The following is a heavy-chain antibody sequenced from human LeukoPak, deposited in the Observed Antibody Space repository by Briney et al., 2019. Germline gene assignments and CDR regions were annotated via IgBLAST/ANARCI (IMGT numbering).Heavy chain of an antibody. Sequence: QPGGSLRLSCAASGFTFSRYAMHWVSQAPGKGLEWVAVISYDGSNKYYADSVKGRFTISRDSSKNTLYLQMNSLRAEDTAVYYCASHYDTSGYHYFDFRGQGTLVTVSS. J-gene: IGHJ4*02. CDR3: ASHYDTSGYHYFDF. D-gene: IGHD3-22*01. CDR2: ISYDGSNK. CDR1: GFTFSRYA. V-gene: IGHV3-30-3*01.